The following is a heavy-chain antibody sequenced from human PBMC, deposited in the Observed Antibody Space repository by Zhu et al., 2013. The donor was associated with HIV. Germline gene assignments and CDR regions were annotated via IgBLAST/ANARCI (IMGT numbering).Heavy chain of an antibody. CDR3: ARDKSASYYDSSGYPFDY. J-gene: IGHJ4*02. CDR2: IIPIFGTA. D-gene: IGHD3-22*01. V-gene: IGHV1-69*01. CDR1: GGTFSSYA. Sequence: QVQLVQSGAEVKKPGSSVKVSCKASGGTFSSYAISWVRQAPGQGLEWMGGIIPIFGTANYAQKFQGRVTITADESTSTAYMELSSLRSEDTAVYYCARDKSASYYDSSGYPFDYWGQGTLVTVSS.